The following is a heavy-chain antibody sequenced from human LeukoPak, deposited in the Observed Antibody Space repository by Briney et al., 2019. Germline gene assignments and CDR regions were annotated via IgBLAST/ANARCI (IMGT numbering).Heavy chain of an antibody. CDR1: GGSISSYY. CDR2: FFDSGLS. V-gene: IGHV4-59*01. D-gene: IGHD3-9*01. Sequence: SETLSLTCTVSGGSISSYYWSWIRQPPGKGLEWIGYFFDSGLSNYNPSLKSRVSLSLDRSNNHFSLKMTSVTAADTATYYCARELSYEIFRGPSSYFDLWGQGALVTVSS. J-gene: IGHJ4*02. CDR3: ARELSYEIFRGPSSYFDL.